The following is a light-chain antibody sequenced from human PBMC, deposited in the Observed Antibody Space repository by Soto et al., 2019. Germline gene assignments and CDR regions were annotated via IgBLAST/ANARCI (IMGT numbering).Light chain of an antibody. Sequence: MGLTQSLATLSLYPGERATLSCRASQSVSSYLAWYQQKPGQAPRLLIYDASNRATGIPARFSGSGSGTDFTLTISSLEPEDFAVYYCQQRSNWPRTFGQGTKVDIK. CDR2: DAS. V-gene: IGKV3-11*01. CDR3: QQRSNWPRT. J-gene: IGKJ1*01. CDR1: QSVSSY.